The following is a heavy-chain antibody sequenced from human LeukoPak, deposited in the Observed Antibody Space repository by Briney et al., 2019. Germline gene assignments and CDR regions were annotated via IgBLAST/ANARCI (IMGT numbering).Heavy chain of an antibody. J-gene: IGHJ4*02. CDR3: AHAGGYNSDY. Sequence: GGSLRLSCAGSGFTFRIYAMSWVRQAPGKGLEWVSAISGSGGSTYYADSVKGRFTISRDNSKNTLYLQMNTLRAEDTAVYYCAHAGGYNSDYWGQGTLVTVSS. CDR1: GFTFRIYA. V-gene: IGHV3-23*01. CDR2: ISGSGGST. D-gene: IGHD5-24*01.